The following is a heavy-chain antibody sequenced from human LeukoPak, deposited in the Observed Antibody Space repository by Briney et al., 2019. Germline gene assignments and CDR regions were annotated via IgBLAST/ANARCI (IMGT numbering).Heavy chain of an antibody. Sequence: PGGSLRLSCAASGFTFSSYWMSWVRQAPGKGLEWVANIKQDGSEKYYVDSVKGRFTISRDNAKNSLYLQMNSLRAEDTAVYHCARDYYDFWSGFKMFDPWGQGTLVTVSS. J-gene: IGHJ5*02. V-gene: IGHV3-7*01. D-gene: IGHD3-3*01. CDR3: ARDYYDFWSGFKMFDP. CDR2: IKQDGSEK. CDR1: GFTFSSYW.